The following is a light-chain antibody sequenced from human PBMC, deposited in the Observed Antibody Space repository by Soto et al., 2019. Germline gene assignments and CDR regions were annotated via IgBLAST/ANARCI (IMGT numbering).Light chain of an antibody. J-gene: IGKJ3*01. V-gene: IGKV3-20*01. CDR3: QQYDRSIQFT. Sequence: EIVLTQSPGTLSLSPGERATLSCRASQSVSSDYLAWYQLKPGQAPRLLIYGASSRATGIPDRFSGSGSGTDFTLTISRLEPEDPELSCCQQYDRSIQFTFGPGTKVDIK. CDR1: QSVSSDY. CDR2: GAS.